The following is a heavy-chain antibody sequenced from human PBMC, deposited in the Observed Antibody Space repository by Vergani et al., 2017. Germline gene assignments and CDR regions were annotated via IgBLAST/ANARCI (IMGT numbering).Heavy chain of an antibody. CDR2: FYYSEST. D-gene: IGHD4-11*01. J-gene: IGHJ5*01. CDR1: CGSIISGCYY. V-gene: IGHV4-31*03. CDR3: ARVYGNYNGWFDS. Sequence: QVQLQESCTGLVKPSQTLSLTCTVSCGSIISGCYYWCLIRQHPGQGLEWIGYFYYSESTYYNPSLNSRVTISVDTSKNPFSLKLSSVTAADTAVYYCARVYGNYNGWFDSWGQGTLVTVYS.